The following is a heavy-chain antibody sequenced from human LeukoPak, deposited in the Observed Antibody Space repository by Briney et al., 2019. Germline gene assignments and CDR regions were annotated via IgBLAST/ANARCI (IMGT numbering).Heavy chain of an antibody. J-gene: IGHJ5*02. CDR3: ARDTTTYCSSTSCYRKVSWFDP. CDR1: GFSFSSYC. Sequence: GGSLRLSCAASGFSFSSYCMTWVRKAPGKGLEWVANIKQDGSEKYYVDSVKGRFTISRDNAKNSLYLQMNSLRAEDTAVYYCARDTTTYCSSTSCYRKVSWFDPWGQGALVTVSS. D-gene: IGHD2-2*01. CDR2: IKQDGSEK. V-gene: IGHV3-7*01.